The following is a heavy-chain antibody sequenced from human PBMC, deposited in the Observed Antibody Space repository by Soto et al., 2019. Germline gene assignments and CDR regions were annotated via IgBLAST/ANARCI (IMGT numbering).Heavy chain of an antibody. CDR3: ARQGGATVTYYYYGMDV. CDR1: GYIFTSYW. D-gene: IGHD4-4*01. J-gene: IGHJ6*02. V-gene: IGHV5-51*01. CDR2: IYPGDSDT. Sequence: GESLKISYKGSGYIFTSYWIGWVRQMPGKGLEWMGIIYPGDSDTRYSPSFQGQVTISADKSISTAYLQWSSLKASDTAMYYCARQGGATVTYYYYGMDVWGQGTTVTV.